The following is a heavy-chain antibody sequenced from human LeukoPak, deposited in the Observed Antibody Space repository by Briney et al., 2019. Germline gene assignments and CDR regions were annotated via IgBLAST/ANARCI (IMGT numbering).Heavy chain of an antibody. J-gene: IGHJ4*02. CDR2: INQGEGEK. D-gene: IGHD1-26*01. CDR1: GFTFSSHW. CDR3: ARTPHSGSYSHFDY. Sequence: GGSLRLSCVDSGFTFSSHWMSWVRQAPGKGLEWVANINQGEGEKYYVDSVKGRFTISRDNAKKSLFLQMNSLRAEDTAVYYCARTPHSGSYSHFDYWGQGTLVTVSS. V-gene: IGHV3-7*03.